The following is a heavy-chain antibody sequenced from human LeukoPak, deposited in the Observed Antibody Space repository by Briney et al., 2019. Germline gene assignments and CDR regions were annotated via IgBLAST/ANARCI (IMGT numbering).Heavy chain of an antibody. D-gene: IGHD6-25*01. Sequence: QPGGSLRLSCAASGFTFSSYEMNWVRQAPGKGLEWISYISASGTLTHYADSVEGRFTISRDNAKNSLFLQMNSLRGEDTAVYCCARDGTPNYSTGWVYMDVWGKGTTVTISS. V-gene: IGHV3-48*03. CDR2: ISASGTLT. J-gene: IGHJ6*04. CDR1: GFTFSSYE. CDR3: ARDGTPNYSTGWVYMDV.